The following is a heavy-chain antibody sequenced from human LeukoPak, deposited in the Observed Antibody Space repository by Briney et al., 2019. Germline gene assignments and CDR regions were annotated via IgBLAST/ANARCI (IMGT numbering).Heavy chain of an antibody. CDR2: INSDESDT. D-gene: IGHD3-10*01. Sequence: GGSLRLSCVASGFTFSSHWMHWVRQAPGKGLMWVSRINSDESDTLSADSVKGRFTISRDNARSTLYLQMNSLRAEDSAVYYCAKDPRGGQKPGDYWGQGTLVTVSS. CDR3: AKDPRGGQKPGDY. CDR1: GFTFSSHW. J-gene: IGHJ4*02. V-gene: IGHV3-74*03.